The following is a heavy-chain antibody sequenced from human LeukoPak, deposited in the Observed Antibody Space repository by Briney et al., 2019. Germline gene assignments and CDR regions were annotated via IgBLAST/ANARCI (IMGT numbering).Heavy chain of an antibody. D-gene: IGHD6-13*01. J-gene: IGHJ4*02. Sequence: PGGSLRLSCAASGFTFRTSGMSWVRQAPGKGLEWVSAISGSGVSTYYADSVKGRFTISRDNSKNTLYLQMNSLRAEDTAVYYCAKDPRRYSRTGGYFDYWGQGTLVTVSS. V-gene: IGHV3-23*01. CDR1: GFTFRTSG. CDR3: AKDPRRYSRTGGYFDY. CDR2: ISGSGVST.